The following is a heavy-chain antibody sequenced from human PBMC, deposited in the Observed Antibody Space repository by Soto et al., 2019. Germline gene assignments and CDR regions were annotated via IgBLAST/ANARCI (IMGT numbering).Heavy chain of an antibody. V-gene: IGHV1-69*13. Sequence: ASVKVSCKASGGTFSSYAISWVRQAPGQGLEWMGGIIPIFGTANYAQKFQGRVTITADESTSTAYMELSSLRSEDTAVYYCAREPPGVCSGGSCYDSGMDVWGQGTTVTVSS. D-gene: IGHD2-15*01. CDR3: AREPPGVCSGGSCYDSGMDV. J-gene: IGHJ6*02. CDR2: IIPIFGTA. CDR1: GGTFSSYA.